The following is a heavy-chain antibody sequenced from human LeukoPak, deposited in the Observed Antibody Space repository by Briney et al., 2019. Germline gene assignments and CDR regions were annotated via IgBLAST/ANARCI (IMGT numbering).Heavy chain of an antibody. V-gene: IGHV4-34*01. CDR1: GGSFSGYY. Sequence: PSETLSLTCAVYGGSFSGYYWSWIRQPPGKGLEWIGEINHSGSTNYNPSLKSRVTISVDTSKNQFSLKLSSVTAADTAVYYCARVALARAFDIWGQGTMVTVPS. J-gene: IGHJ3*02. CDR2: INHSGST. CDR3: ARVALARAFDI. D-gene: IGHD3-16*01.